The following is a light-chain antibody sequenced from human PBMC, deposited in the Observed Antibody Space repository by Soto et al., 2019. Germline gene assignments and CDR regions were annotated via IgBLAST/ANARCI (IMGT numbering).Light chain of an antibody. V-gene: IGLV2-14*01. CDR1: SSDVGGYNY. CDR3: SSYTRSSADV. J-gene: IGLJ1*01. CDR2: DVS. Sequence: QSALTQPASVSGSPGQSITISCTGTSSDVGGYNYVSWYQQHPGKAPKLMIYDVSNRPSGVSNRFSGSKSGNTASLTISGLQAADEADYYCSSYTRSSADVFGTGTKLTVL.